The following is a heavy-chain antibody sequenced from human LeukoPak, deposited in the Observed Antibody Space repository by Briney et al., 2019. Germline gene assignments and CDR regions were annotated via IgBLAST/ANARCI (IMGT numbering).Heavy chain of an antibody. CDR2: IKEDGSQK. Sequence: PGGSLRLSCAASEFTFASYWMSWVRQPPGKGLEWVANIKEDGSQKYYVDSLKGRFTISRDNAKNTLYLQMGSLRAEDMAVYYCARRWPARDTVMVSTMIKWYFDLWGRGTLVTVSS. J-gene: IGHJ2*01. D-gene: IGHD5-18*01. CDR1: EFTFASYW. CDR3: ARRWPARDTVMVSTMIKWYFDL. V-gene: IGHV3-7*01.